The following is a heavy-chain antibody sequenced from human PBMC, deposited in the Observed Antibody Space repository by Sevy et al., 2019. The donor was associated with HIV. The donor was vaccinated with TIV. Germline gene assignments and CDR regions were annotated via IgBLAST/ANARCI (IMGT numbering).Heavy chain of an antibody. CDR3: VKEGRDDFNPDLDF. CDR2: VSRNGGTP. Sequence: GGSLRLSCAGSGFTFGGYMMNWVRQAPGRGLEWVARVSRNGGTPEYGDSAKGRFTISRDNSKNTVYLQLKELRAEDTALYYCVKEGRDDFNPDLDFWGQGIQVTVSS. V-gene: IGHV3-23*01. D-gene: IGHD3-10*01. CDR1: GFTFGGYM. J-gene: IGHJ4*02.